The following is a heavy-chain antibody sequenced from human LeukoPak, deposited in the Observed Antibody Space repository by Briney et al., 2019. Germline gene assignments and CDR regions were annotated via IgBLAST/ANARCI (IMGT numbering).Heavy chain of an antibody. Sequence: PRTSLRLSCAASGFTFISYTMHWFRQAPDKGLEWVAVISDDGNKKYYADSVKGRFTISRDNSKNTLFLQMNSLRAEDTAVYYCGRDISGSKCDYWGQGTLVTVSS. CDR2: ISDDGNKK. J-gene: IGHJ4*02. CDR1: GFTFISYT. V-gene: IGHV3-30-3*01. CDR3: GRDISGSKCDY. D-gene: IGHD1-26*01.